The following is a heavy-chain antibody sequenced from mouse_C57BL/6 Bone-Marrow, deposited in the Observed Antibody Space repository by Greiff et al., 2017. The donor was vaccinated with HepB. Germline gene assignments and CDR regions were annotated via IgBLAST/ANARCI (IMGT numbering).Heavy chain of an antibody. CDR1: GFTFSSYG. Sequence: EVQVVESGGDLVKPGGSLKLSCAASGFTFSSYGMSWVRQTPDKRLEWVATISSGGSYTYYPDSVKGRFTISRDNAKNTLYLQMSSLKSEDTAMYYCARAWVAYWGQGTLVTVSA. CDR2: ISSGGSYT. V-gene: IGHV5-6*01. J-gene: IGHJ3*01. CDR3: ARAWVAY.